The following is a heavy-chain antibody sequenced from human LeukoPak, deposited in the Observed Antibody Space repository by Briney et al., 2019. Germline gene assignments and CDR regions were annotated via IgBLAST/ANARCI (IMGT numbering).Heavy chain of an antibody. CDR2: IYYSGST. CDR1: GGSISSSSYY. D-gene: IGHD2-2*02. Sequence: KASETLSLTCTVSGGSISSSSYYWGWIRQPPGKGLEWIGSIYYSGSTYYHPSTKRRTTLSVNSSKNQFSLKLSSVTAADTAVYYCATIYCSSTSCYTGRGVFDYWGQGTLVTVSS. J-gene: IGHJ4*02. CDR3: ATIYCSSTSCYTGRGVFDY. V-gene: IGHV4-39*01.